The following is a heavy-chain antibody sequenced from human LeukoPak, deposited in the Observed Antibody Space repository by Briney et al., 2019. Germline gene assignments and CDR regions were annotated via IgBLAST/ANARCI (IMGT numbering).Heavy chain of an antibody. D-gene: IGHD6-6*01. V-gene: IGHV3-23*01. CDR1: GFTFSSYA. CDR3: AEADRPSLKHYFDY. CDR2: ISGSGGST. Sequence: GGSLRLSCAASGFTFSSYAMSWVRQAPGKGLEWVSAISGSGGSTYYADSVKGRFTISRDNSKNTLYLQMNSLRAEDTAVYYCAEADRPSLKHYFDYWGQGTLVTVSS. J-gene: IGHJ4*02.